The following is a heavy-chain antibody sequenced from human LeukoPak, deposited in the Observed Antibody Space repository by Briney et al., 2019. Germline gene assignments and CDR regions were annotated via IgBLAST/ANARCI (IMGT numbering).Heavy chain of an antibody. CDR1: GFTFSAYS. Sequence: PGGSLRLSCSASGFTFSAYSMHWVRQAPGKGLEYVSGITSNGGSTDYADSVKGRFTISRDNSKNTLYLQINSLRAEDTAVYYCARANYGSGSNYYYGLDVWGQGTTVTVSS. CDR3: ARANYGSGSNYYYGLDV. D-gene: IGHD3-10*01. J-gene: IGHJ6*02. V-gene: IGHV3-64*04. CDR2: ITSNGGST.